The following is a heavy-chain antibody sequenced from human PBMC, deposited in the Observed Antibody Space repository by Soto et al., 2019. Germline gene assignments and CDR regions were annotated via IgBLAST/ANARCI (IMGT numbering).Heavy chain of an antibody. D-gene: IGHD2-2*01. Sequence: QVQLVQSGAEVKKPGSSVKVSCKASGGTFSSYAISWVRQAPGQGLEWMGGIIHIFGTANYAQKFQGRVTITADESASTAYMELSSLRSEDTAVYYCARGGLGYCSSTSCYSPAPYYYYGMDVWGQGTTVTVSS. V-gene: IGHV1-69*01. CDR1: GGTFSSYA. J-gene: IGHJ6*02. CDR3: ARGGLGYCSSTSCYSPAPYYYYGMDV. CDR2: IIHIFGTA.